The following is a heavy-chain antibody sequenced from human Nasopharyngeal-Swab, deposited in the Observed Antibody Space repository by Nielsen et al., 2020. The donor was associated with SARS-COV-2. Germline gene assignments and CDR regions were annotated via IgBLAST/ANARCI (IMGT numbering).Heavy chain of an antibody. V-gene: IGHV3-73*01. Sequence: GESLKISCAASGFTFSDSAIHWVRQASGKGLEWVGRVRSKGNNYATAYSAWVKGRFIIFRDDPTNTAYLQMNSLKTEDTAMYYCTRCGGGCYSGRDYWGQGTLVTVSS. CDR2: VRSKGNNYAT. CDR1: GFTFSDSA. J-gene: IGHJ4*02. CDR3: TRCGGGCYSGRDY. D-gene: IGHD2-15*01.